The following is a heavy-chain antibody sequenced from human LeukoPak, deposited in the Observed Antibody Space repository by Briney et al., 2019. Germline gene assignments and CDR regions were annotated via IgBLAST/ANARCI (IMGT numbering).Heavy chain of an antibody. Sequence: PSETLSLTCTVSGGSISGYYWTWMRQPAGKGLEWIGRIYRSGDTYSNPSLESRVTISLDTSNSQFSLKLTSVTAADTAVYYCARGREMTSIPGHSSFDYWGQGTLVSVSS. J-gene: IGHJ4*02. V-gene: IGHV4-4*07. CDR1: GGSISGYY. CDR3: ARGREMTSIPGHSSFDY. CDR2: IYRSGDT. D-gene: IGHD5-24*01.